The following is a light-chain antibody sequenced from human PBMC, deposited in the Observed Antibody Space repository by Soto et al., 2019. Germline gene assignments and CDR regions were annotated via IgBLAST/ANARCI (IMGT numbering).Light chain of an antibody. Sequence: EIVLTQSPATLSLSPGERATLSCRASQSVRSYLGWYQQKPGQAPRLLIYDTSNRATGIPARFSGSGSGTDYTLTISRLEPEDFAVYYCQHRSSWPLTFGGGTKLEIK. CDR2: DTS. V-gene: IGKV3-11*01. J-gene: IGKJ4*01. CDR1: QSVRSY. CDR3: QHRSSWPLT.